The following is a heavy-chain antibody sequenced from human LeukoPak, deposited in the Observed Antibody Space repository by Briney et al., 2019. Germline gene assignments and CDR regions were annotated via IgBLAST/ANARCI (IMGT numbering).Heavy chain of an antibody. Sequence: SETLSLTCTVSGGSMSSYYWSWIRQPPGKGLEWIGYIYYSGSTNYNPSLKSRVTISVDTSKNQFSLKLSSVTAADTAVYYCARDGRDSSSGTWYYYYYGMDVWGQGTTVTVSS. CDR3: ARDGRDSSSGTWYYYYYGMDV. J-gene: IGHJ6*01. CDR1: GGSMSSYY. V-gene: IGHV4-59*01. CDR2: IYYSGST. D-gene: IGHD2-15*01.